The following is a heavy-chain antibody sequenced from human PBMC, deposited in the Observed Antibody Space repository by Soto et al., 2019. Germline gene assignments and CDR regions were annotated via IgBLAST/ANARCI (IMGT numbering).Heavy chain of an antibody. D-gene: IGHD3-22*01. CDR3: ARDPLANYYDSSGYYYPNWFDP. CDR2: INPNSVGT. J-gene: IGHJ5*02. V-gene: IGHV1-2*02. Sequence: ASVKVSCKASGYTFTGYYMHGVRQAPGQVLEWRGWINPNSVGTNYAQKFQGRVTMTRDTSISTAYMELSRLRSDDTAVYYCARDPLANYYDSSGYYYPNWFDPWGQGPLVTLSS. CDR1: GYTFTGYY.